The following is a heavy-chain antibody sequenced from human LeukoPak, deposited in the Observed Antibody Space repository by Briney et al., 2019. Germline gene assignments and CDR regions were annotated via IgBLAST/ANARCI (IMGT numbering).Heavy chain of an antibody. CDR1: GGSISSGSYY. J-gene: IGHJ5*02. D-gene: IGHD6-6*01. Sequence: SETLSLTCTVSGGSISSGSYYWSWIRQPAGKGLEWIGRFYTSGSTNYNPSLKSLVTISVDTSKNQFSLKLSSVTTADTAVYYCARQLQLDYNWFDPWGQGTLVTVSS. CDR3: ARQLQLDYNWFDP. V-gene: IGHV4-61*02. CDR2: FYTSGST.